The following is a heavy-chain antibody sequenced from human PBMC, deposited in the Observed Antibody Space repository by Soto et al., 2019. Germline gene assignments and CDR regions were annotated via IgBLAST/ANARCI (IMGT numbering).Heavy chain of an antibody. CDR3: AKDPHGVSTYFDY. D-gene: IGHD2-8*01. CDR2: ISGSGGST. CDR1: GFTFSSYA. V-gene: IGHV3-23*01. J-gene: IGHJ4*02. Sequence: GGSLILSCAASGFTFSSYAMSWVRQAPGKGLEWVSAISGSGGSTYYADSVKGRFTISRDNSKNTLYLQMNSLRAEDTAVYYCAKDPHGVSTYFDYWGQGTLVTVSS.